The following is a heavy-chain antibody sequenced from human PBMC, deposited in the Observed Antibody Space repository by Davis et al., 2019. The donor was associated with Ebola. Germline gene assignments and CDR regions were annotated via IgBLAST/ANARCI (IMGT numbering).Heavy chain of an antibody. D-gene: IGHD1-26*01. V-gene: IGHV1-24*01. CDR2: FDPEDGET. CDR1: GYTLTELS. J-gene: IGHJ3*02. Sequence: ASVKVSCKVSGYTLTELSMHWVRQAPGKGLEWMGGFDPEDGETIYAQKFQGRVTMTEDTSTDTAYMELSSLRSEDTAVYYCATEVVGAITTSTADAFDIWGQGTMVTVSS. CDR3: ATEVVGAITTSTADAFDI.